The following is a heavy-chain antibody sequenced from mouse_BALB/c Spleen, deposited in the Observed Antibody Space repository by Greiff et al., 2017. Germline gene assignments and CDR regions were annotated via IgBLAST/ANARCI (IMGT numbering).Heavy chain of an antibody. CDR2: INPSNGGT. Sequence: QVQLQQPGAELVKPGASVKLSCKASGYTFTSYYMYWVKQRPGQGLEWIGGINPSNGGTNFNEKFKSKATLTVDKSSSTAYMQLSSLTSEDSAVYYCTRLDYGNLFAYWGQGTLVTVSA. CDR3: TRLDYGNLFAY. J-gene: IGHJ3*01. D-gene: IGHD2-1*01. V-gene: IGHV1S81*02. CDR1: GYTFTSYY.